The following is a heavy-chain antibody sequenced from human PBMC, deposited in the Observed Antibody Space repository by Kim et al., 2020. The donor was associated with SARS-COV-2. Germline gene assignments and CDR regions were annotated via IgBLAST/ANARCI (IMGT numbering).Heavy chain of an antibody. CDR2: IYSGGST. CDR3: ARVGLWRYFDWLPNGDHWYFDL. D-gene: IGHD3-9*01. J-gene: IGHJ2*01. CDR1: GFTVSSNY. Sequence: GGSLRLSCAASGFTVSSNYMSWVRQAPGKGLEWVSVIYSGGSTYYADSVKGRFTISRDNSKNTLYLQMNSLRAEDTAVYYCARVGLWRYFDWLPNGDHWYFDLWGRGTLVTVSS. V-gene: IGHV3-53*01.